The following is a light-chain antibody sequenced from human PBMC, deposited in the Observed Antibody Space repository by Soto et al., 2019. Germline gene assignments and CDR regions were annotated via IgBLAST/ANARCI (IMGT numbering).Light chain of an antibody. J-gene: IGKJ1*01. CDR1: QSISSW. CDR2: KAS. V-gene: IGKV1-5*03. CDR3: QQYETFSGT. Sequence: DIQMTQSPSTLSASVGARVTITCRASQSISSWLAWYQQKPGKAPKLLIYKASSLESGVPSRFSGSGSGTEFTLTISSLQPDDFATYYCQQYETFSGTFGPGTKVDIK.